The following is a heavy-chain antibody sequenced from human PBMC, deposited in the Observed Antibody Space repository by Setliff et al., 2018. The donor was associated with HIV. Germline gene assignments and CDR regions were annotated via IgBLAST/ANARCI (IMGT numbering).Heavy chain of an antibody. V-gene: IGHV3-72*01. CDR3: AREGLWAGELSVSYGMDV. J-gene: IGHJ6*02. D-gene: IGHD3-10*01. Sequence: PGGSLRLSCAASGFTFSSYAMSWVRQAPGKGLEWVGRSRSKASRYTMEYAASVRGRFTISRDNSKKSLYLQMNRLKTEDTAVYFCAREGLWAGELSVSYGMDVWGQGTTVTVSS. CDR2: SRSKASRYTM. CDR1: GFTFSSYA.